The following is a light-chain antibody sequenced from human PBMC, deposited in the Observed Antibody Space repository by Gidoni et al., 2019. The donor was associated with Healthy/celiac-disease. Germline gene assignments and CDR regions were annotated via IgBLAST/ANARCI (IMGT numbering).Light chain of an antibody. J-gene: IGLJ2*01. CDR3: QSYDSSLSVL. Sequence: QSVLTQPPSVSGAPGQRVTISCPGSISHIGAGSDVHWYQQPPGTAPNPLIYSNSNRPSGVADRFSGSKSGTSASLVITGLQAEDEADYYCQSYDSSLSVLFGGGTKLTVL. CDR2: SNS. CDR1: ISHIGAGSD. V-gene: IGLV1-40*01.